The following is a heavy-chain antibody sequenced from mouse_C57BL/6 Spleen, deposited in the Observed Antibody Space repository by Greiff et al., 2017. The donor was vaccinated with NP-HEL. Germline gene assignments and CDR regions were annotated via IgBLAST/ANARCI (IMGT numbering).Heavy chain of an antibody. CDR2: IYPGSGST. Sequence: VQLQQSGAELVKPGASVKMSCKASGYTFTSYWITWVKQRPGQGLEWIGDIYPGSGSTNYNEKFKSKATLTVDTSSSTAYMQLSSLTSEDSAVYYCARSNYSIAWFAYWGQGTLVTVSA. J-gene: IGHJ3*01. D-gene: IGHD2-5*01. CDR3: ARSNYSIAWFAY. V-gene: IGHV1-55*01. CDR1: GYTFTSYW.